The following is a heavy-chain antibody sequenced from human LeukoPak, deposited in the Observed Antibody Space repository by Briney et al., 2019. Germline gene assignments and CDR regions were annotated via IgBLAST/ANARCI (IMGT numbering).Heavy chain of an antibody. J-gene: IGHJ4*02. CDR2: INPNSGGT. CDR1: GYTFTGYY. Sequence: ASVKVSCKASGYTFTGYYMHWVRQATGQGLEWMGWINPNSGGTNYAQKFQGRVTMTRDTSISTAYMELSRLRSDDTAVYYCARDLQSSSGYYYVVGYWGQGTLVTVSS. V-gene: IGHV1-2*02. CDR3: ARDLQSSSGYYYVVGY. D-gene: IGHD3-22*01.